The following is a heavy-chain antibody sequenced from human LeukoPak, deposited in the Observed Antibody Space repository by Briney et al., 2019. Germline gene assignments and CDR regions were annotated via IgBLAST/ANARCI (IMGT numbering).Heavy chain of an antibody. Sequence: SVKVSCKVSGYTLTELSMHWVRQAPGKGLEWMGGFDPEDGETIYAQKFQGRVTMTEDTSTDTAYMELSSLRSEDTAVYYCATDIAVAGTFDYWGQGTLVTVSS. J-gene: IGHJ4*02. CDR3: ATDIAVAGTFDY. CDR2: FDPEDGET. D-gene: IGHD6-19*01. V-gene: IGHV1-24*01. CDR1: GYTLTELS.